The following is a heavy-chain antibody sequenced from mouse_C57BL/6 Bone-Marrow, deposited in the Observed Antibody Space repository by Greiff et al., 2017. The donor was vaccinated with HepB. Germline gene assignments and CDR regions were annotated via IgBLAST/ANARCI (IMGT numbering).Heavy chain of an antibody. CDR2: ISDGGSYT. CDR3: ARDADLLRYFDV. J-gene: IGHJ1*03. CDR1: GFTLSSYA. Sequence: VQLKESGGGLVKPGGSLKLSCAASGFTLSSYAMSWVRQTPEKRLEWVATISDGGSYTYYPDNVKGRFTISRDNAKNNLYLQMSHLKSEDTAMYYCARDADLLRYFDVWGTGTTVTVSS. V-gene: IGHV5-4*01.